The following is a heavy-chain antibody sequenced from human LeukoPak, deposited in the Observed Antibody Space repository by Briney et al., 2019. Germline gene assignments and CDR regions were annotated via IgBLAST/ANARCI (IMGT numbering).Heavy chain of an antibody. V-gene: IGHV3-21*01. CDR1: GFTLSSYS. J-gene: IGHJ4*02. CDR2: ISSSSSYV. Sequence: GGSLRLSCAASGFTLSSYSMNWVRQAPGKGLEWVSSISSSSSYVYYADSVKGRFTISRDNAKNSLYLQMNSLRAEDTAVYYCARGIPPGGSGNDYWGQGTLVTVSS. D-gene: IGHD1-26*01. CDR3: ARGIPPGGSGNDY.